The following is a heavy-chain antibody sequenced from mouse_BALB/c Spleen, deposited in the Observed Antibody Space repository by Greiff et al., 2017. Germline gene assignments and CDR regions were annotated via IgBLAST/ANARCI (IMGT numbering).Heavy chain of an antibody. CDR2: ISDGGSYT. Sequence: EVKLMESGGGLVKPGGSLKLSCAASGFTFSDYYMYWVRQTPEKRLEWVATISDGGSYTYYPDSVKGRFTISRDNAKNNLYLQMSSLKSEDTAMYYCARSPTYYAMDYWGQGTSVTVSS. CDR1: GFTFSDYY. V-gene: IGHV5-4*02. CDR3: ARSPTYYAMDY. J-gene: IGHJ4*01.